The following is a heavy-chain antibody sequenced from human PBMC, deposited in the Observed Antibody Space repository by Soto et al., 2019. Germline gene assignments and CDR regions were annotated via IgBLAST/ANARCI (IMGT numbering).Heavy chain of an antibody. D-gene: IGHD5-12*01. J-gene: IGHJ4*02. CDR2: INHSGST. V-gene: IGHV4-34*01. Sequence: QVQLQQWGAGLLKPSETLSLTCAVYGGSFSGYYWSWIRQPPGKGLEWIGEINHSGSTNYNPSLKRRVTISVDTSKNQFSLKLSSVTAADTAVYYCARGPTPPGYSGYDKAFIDYWGQGTLVTVSS. CDR3: ARGPTPPGYSGYDKAFIDY. CDR1: GGSFSGYY.